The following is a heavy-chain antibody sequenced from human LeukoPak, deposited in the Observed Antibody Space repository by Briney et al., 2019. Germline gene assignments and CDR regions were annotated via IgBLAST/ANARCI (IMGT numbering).Heavy chain of an antibody. V-gene: IGHV3-30*02. J-gene: IGHJ6*03. CDR2: IRYDGSNK. CDR1: GFTFSSYG. CDR3: ARGVGGLRPYYYYYYMDV. Sequence: QTGGSLRLSCAASGFTFSSYGMHWDRQAPGKGLEWVAFIRYDGSNKYYADSVKGRFTISRDNSKNTLYLQMNSLRAEDTAVYYCARGVGGLRPYYYYYYMDVWGKGTTVTVSS. D-gene: IGHD5-12*01.